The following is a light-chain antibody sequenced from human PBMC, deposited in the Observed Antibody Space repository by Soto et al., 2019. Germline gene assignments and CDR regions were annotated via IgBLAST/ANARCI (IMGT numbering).Light chain of an antibody. Sequence: DIQMTQSPSSLSASLGDRVTITCRASQSIRTYLNCYQQKPGKAPTLLIYAASMLQSGVPSRFSGSGSGTDFTLTISSLQPEDFATYHCRQTYSTLGTFGQGTKLEIK. CDR3: RQTYSTLGT. CDR1: QSIRTY. CDR2: AAS. J-gene: IGKJ2*01. V-gene: IGKV1-39*01.